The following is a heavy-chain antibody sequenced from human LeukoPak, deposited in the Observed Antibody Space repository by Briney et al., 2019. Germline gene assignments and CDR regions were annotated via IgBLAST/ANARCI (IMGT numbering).Heavy chain of an antibody. CDR3: ARDGPIYGSAPGWFDP. Sequence: PGGSLRLSCAASGFTFSSYEMNWVRQAPGKGLEWVSYISSSGSTIYYADSVKGRFTISRDNAKNSLYLQMNSLRAEDTAVYYCARDGPIYGSAPGWFDPWGQGTLVTVSS. CDR2: ISSSGSTI. D-gene: IGHD3-10*01. CDR1: GFTFSSYE. J-gene: IGHJ5*02. V-gene: IGHV3-48*03.